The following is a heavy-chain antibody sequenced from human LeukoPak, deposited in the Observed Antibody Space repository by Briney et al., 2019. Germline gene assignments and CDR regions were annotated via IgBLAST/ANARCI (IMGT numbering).Heavy chain of an antibody. D-gene: IGHD3-22*01. CDR2: MNPNSGNT. CDR3: ARARDSSGYYDY. Sequence: ASVKVSCKASGYTFTSYDINWVRQATGHGLEWMGWMNPNSGNTGYAQKFQCRVTITRNTSISTAYMELSSLRSEDTAVYYCARARDSSGYYDYWGQGTLVTVSS. V-gene: IGHV1-8*03. CDR1: GYTFTSYD. J-gene: IGHJ4*02.